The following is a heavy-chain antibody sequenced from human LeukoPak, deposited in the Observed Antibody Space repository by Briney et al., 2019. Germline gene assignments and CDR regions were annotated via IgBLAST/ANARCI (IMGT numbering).Heavy chain of an antibody. CDR2: INTDGSNT. J-gene: IGHJ3*02. CDR3: AREGATVTDAFDI. V-gene: IGHV3-74*01. D-gene: IGHD4-17*01. CDR1: GFTFSGYW. Sequence: PGGSLRLSCAASGFTFSGYWMHWVRQPPGKGLVWVSRINTDGSNTGYADSVKGRFTISRDNAKNSLYLQMNSLRAEDTAVYYCAREGATVTDAFDIWGQGTLVTVSS.